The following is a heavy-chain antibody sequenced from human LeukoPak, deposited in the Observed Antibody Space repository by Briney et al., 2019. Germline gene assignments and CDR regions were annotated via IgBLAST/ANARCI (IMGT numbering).Heavy chain of an antibody. Sequence: GGSLRLSCAASGFTFSSYAMHWVRQAPGKGLEYVSAISSNGGSTYYANSVKGRFTISRDNSKNTLYLQMNSLRAEDTAVYYCAKGGYSYDYWGQGTLVTVSS. J-gene: IGHJ4*02. CDR2: ISSNGGST. CDR3: AKGGYSYDY. V-gene: IGHV3-64*01. CDR1: GFTFSSYA. D-gene: IGHD5-18*01.